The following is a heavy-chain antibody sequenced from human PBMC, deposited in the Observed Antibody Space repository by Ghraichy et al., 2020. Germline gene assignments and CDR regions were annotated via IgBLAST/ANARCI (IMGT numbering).Heavy chain of an antibody. V-gene: IGHV3-23*01. CDR3: AKDVAPTPWGRFDP. CDR2: ISNSGVRT. CDR1: GFTFDTYA. D-gene: IGHD5-12*01. Sequence: GGSLRLSCAASGFTFDTYAMTWVRQTPGKGLDWVSSISNSGVRTFYADSMKGRFTISRDNSNNTLFLQMNSLRAEDTAVYYCAKDVAPTPWGRFDPWGQGTLVTVSS. J-gene: IGHJ5*02.